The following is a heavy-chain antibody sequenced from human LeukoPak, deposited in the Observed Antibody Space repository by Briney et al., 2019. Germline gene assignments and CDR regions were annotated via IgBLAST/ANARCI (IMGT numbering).Heavy chain of an antibody. CDR1: GFTFSSYG. D-gene: IGHD6-19*01. J-gene: IGHJ4*02. Sequence: GGSLRLSCAASGFTFSSYGMHWVRQAPGKGLEWVAFIRYDGSNKYYADSVKGRFTISRDNSKNTLYLQMNSLRAEDTAVYYCAKDRLSSGWPEYYFDYWGQGTLVTVSS. CDR3: AKDRLSSGWPEYYFDY. V-gene: IGHV3-30*02. CDR2: IRYDGSNK.